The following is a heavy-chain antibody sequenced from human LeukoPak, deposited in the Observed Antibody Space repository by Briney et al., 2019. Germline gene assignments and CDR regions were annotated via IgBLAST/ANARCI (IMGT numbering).Heavy chain of an antibody. J-gene: IGHJ4*02. CDR2: MNPNSGNT. Sequence: GASVKASCKASGYTFTSYDINWVRQATGQGLEWMGWMNPNSGNTGYAQKFQGRVTMTRNTSISTAYMELSSLRSEDTAVYYCARVGYYYDSSGYYYYFDYWGQGTLVTVSS. CDR3: ARVGYYYDSSGYYYYFDY. V-gene: IGHV1-8*01. CDR1: GYTFTSYD. D-gene: IGHD3-22*01.